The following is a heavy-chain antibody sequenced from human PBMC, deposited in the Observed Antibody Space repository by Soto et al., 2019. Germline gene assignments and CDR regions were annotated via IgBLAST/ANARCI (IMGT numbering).Heavy chain of an antibody. Sequence: ASVTGSFPASGGTFRSYTIILVRQAPGQGLEWMGRIIPILGIANYAQKFQGRVTITADKSTSTAYMELSSLRSEDTAVYYCSIDRETYVYLRACYFDYWGQGSLVTVSS. CDR1: GGTFRSYT. CDR2: IIPILGIA. CDR3: SIDRETYVYLRACYFDY. J-gene: IGHJ4*03. V-gene: IGHV1-69*04. D-gene: IGHD3-10*02.